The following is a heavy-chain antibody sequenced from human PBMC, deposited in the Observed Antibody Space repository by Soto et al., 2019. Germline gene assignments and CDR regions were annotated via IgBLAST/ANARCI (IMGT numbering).Heavy chain of an antibody. CDR1: GYSFTSYW. Sequence: PGESLKISCKGSGYSFTSYWISWVRQMPGKGLEWMGRIDPSDSYTNYSPSFQGHVTISADKSISTAYLQWSSLKASDTAMYYCARLLYYYGSGRLGRGDYFDYGGQGTLVNVSS. J-gene: IGHJ4*02. V-gene: IGHV5-10-1*01. CDR2: IDPSDSYT. CDR3: ARLLYYYGSGRLGRGDYFDY. D-gene: IGHD3-10*01.